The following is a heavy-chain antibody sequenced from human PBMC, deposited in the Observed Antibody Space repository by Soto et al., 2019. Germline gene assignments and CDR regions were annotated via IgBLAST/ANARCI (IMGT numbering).Heavy chain of an antibody. J-gene: IGHJ4*02. CDR2: IWYDGSNK. CDR3: ARDSTYKWNYGPFDY. Sequence: PGGSLRLSCAASGFTFSSYGMHWVRQAPGKGLEWVAVIWYDGSNKYYADSVKGRFTISRDNSKNTLYLQMNSLRAEDTAVYYCARDSTYKWNYGPFDYWGQGTLVTGSS. D-gene: IGHD1-1*01. CDR1: GFTFSSYG. V-gene: IGHV3-33*01.